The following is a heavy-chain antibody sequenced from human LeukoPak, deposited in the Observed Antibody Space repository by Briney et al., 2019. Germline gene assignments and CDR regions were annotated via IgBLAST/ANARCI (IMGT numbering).Heavy chain of an antibody. CDR2: IKQDGSEK. CDR1: GFTFSNYG. V-gene: IGHV3-7*01. J-gene: IGHJ4*02. CDR3: ARDSTTVTTKHHY. D-gene: IGHD4-17*01. Sequence: GGSLRLSCVASGFTFSNYGMQWVRQAPGKGLEWVANIKQDGSEKYYVDSVKGRFTISRDNAKNSLYLQMNSLRAEDTAVYYCARDSTTVTTKHHYWGQGTLVTVSS.